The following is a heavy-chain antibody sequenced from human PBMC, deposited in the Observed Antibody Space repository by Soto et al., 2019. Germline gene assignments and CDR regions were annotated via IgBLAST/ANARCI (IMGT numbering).Heavy chain of an antibody. J-gene: IGHJ6*02. CDR2: IYPGDSDT. D-gene: IGHD3-10*01. CDR3: ARRMGGSGSYYNYYYYYGMDV. V-gene: IGHV5-51*01. CDR1: GYSFTSYW. Sequence: PGESLKISCKASGYSFTSYWIGWVRQMPGKGLEWMGNIYPGDSDTRYSPSFQGQVTISADKSISTAYLQWSSLKASDTAMYYCARRMGGSGSYYNYYYYYGMDVWGQGTTVTVSS.